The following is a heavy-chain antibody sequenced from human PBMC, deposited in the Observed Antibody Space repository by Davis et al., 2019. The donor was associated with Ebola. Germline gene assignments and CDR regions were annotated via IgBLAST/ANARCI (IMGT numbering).Heavy chain of an antibody. V-gene: IGHV3-23*01. J-gene: IGHJ4*02. CDR3: VKDGSGWHPLYFDY. D-gene: IGHD6-19*01. Sequence: PGGSLRLSCSASGFTFSDFYMSWIRQAPGKGLEWVAGISGSGASTYYADSVMGRFTISRDSSKNTLSLHMNSLRAEDTAVYYCVKDGSGWHPLYFDYWGQGTLLTVSS. CDR2: ISGSGAST. CDR1: GFTFSDFY.